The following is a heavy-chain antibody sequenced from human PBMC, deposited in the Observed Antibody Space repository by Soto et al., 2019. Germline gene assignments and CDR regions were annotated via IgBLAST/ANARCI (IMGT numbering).Heavy chain of an antibody. CDR2: INHSGST. D-gene: IGHD2-2*01. V-gene: IGHV4-34*01. CDR1: GGSFSGYY. Sequence: QVQLQQWGAGLLKPSETLSLTCAVYGGSFSGYYWSWIRQPPGKGLEWIGEINHSGSTNYNPSLKSRVTISVDTSKNQFSLKLSSVTAADTAVDYCARGMTDIVVVPAAMTGYYYGMDVWGQGTTVTVSS. J-gene: IGHJ6*02. CDR3: ARGMTDIVVVPAAMTGYYYGMDV.